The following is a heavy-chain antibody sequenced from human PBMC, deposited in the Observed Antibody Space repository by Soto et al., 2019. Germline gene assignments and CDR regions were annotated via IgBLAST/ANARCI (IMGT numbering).Heavy chain of an antibody. J-gene: IGHJ4*02. D-gene: IGHD3-22*01. CDR1: GYSFTSYW. Sequence: PVESLKISCKGSGYSFTSYWISWVRQMPGKGLEWMGRIDPSDSYTNYSPSFQGHVTISADKSISTAYLQWSSLKASDTAMSYCARHYYDSSGPFDYWGQGTLVTVSS. CDR2: IDPSDSYT. CDR3: ARHYYDSSGPFDY. V-gene: IGHV5-10-1*01.